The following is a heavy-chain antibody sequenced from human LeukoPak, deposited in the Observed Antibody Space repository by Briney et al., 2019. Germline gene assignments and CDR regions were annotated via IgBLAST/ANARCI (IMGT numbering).Heavy chain of an antibody. D-gene: IGHD6-13*01. Sequence: ASVKVSCKASGYTFTSYYMHWVRQAPGQGLEWIGIINPSGGSTSYAQKFQGRVTMTRDMSTSTVYMELSSLRSEDTAVYYCARATSSSWQFTWGQGTLVTVSS. CDR2: INPSGGST. J-gene: IGHJ5*02. CDR1: GYTFTSYY. CDR3: ARATSSSWQFT. V-gene: IGHV1-46*01.